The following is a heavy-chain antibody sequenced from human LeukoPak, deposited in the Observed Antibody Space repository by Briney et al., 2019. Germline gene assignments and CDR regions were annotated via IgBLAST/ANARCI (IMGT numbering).Heavy chain of an antibody. Sequence: PGGSLRLSCAASGFIFSSYTMNWVRQAPGKGLEWVSSISSSSSYINYADSLKGRFTISRDNAKNSLYLEMNSLRAEDTAVYLCARDGYSTSSSDYWGQGTLVTVSS. CDR2: ISSSSSYI. CDR3: ARDGYSTSSSDY. CDR1: GFIFSSYT. J-gene: IGHJ4*02. D-gene: IGHD6-6*01. V-gene: IGHV3-21*01.